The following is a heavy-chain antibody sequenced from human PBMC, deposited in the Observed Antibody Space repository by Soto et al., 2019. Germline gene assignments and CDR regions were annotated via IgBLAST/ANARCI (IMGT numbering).Heavy chain of an antibody. V-gene: IGHV1-18*01. Sequence: QVQLVQSGAEVKKPGASVKVSCKASGYTFTIYGISWMRQAPGQGLEWMGWISADSRNTNYAQKFQDRVTMTTDTSTSTAYMEQRSLRSDDTAMYYCAGRVGVAPVYDAYDLWGQGTMVTVSS. CDR1: GYTFTIYG. CDR3: AGRVGVAPVYDAYDL. D-gene: IGHD2-2*01. J-gene: IGHJ3*01. CDR2: ISADSRNT.